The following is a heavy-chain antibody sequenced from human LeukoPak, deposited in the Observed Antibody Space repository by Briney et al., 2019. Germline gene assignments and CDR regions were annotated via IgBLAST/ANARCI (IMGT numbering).Heavy chain of an antibody. CDR3: ASRVLTTVTTIADYFDF. V-gene: IGHV4-39*02. CDR1: GDSISSSSYS. D-gene: IGHD4-11*01. Sequence: SETLSLTCTVSGDSISSSSYSWGWIRQPPGKGLEWIGTIHYSGSTYYNPSLKSRVAISVDTSKNHFSLNLNSVTTADAAVYYCASRVLTTVTTIADYFDFWGQGTLVTVSS. J-gene: IGHJ4*02. CDR2: IHYSGST.